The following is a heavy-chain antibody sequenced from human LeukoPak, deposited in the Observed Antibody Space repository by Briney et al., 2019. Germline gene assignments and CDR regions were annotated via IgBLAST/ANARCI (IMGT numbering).Heavy chain of an antibody. D-gene: IGHD4-17*01. J-gene: IGHJ6*02. CDR1: GFTFSSYG. V-gene: IGHV3-33*01. Sequence: GRSLRLSCAASGFTFSSYGMHWVRQAPGKGLEWVAVIWYDGSNKHYADSVRGRFTISRDSSKNTLYLQMNSLRAEDTAVYYCARKRGSGDYEYYHYDMDVWGQGTTVTVSS. CDR2: IWYDGSNK. CDR3: ARKRGSGDYEYYHYDMDV.